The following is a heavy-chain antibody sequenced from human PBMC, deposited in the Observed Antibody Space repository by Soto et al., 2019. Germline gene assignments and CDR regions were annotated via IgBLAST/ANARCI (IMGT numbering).Heavy chain of an antibody. CDR3: ARCRGYEDSGRFDPPFDR. J-gene: IGHJ4*02. V-gene: IGHV4-4*09. CDR2: IFPTGTT. CDR1: GDSMNSEY. Sequence: QVQLQESGPGLVRPSETLSLTCSVSGDSMNSEYWTWIRQTPGKGLEWIGYIFPTGTTNYKPTIKSRVIISEDRSKNQFSLDLFSVTAADTALYYCARCRGYEDSGRFDPPFDRCGQGTRVTVSS. D-gene: IGHD5-12*01.